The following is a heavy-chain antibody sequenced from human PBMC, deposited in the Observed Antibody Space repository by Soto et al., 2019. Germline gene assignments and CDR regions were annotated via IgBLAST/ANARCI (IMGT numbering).Heavy chain of an antibody. J-gene: IGHJ6*02. CDR1: GFTFRIYA. D-gene: IGHD2-15*01. CDR3: ARGDREDIAVVIGARPGEYGVDV. Sequence: VQLVESGGGVVQPGRSLRLSCAASGFTFRIYAMHWVRRAPGKGLECVAVISYDGSNKFYRDSVKGRFTISRDNSKNTLYLQINSLRYEDTAVYYCARGDREDIAVVIGARPGEYGVDVWGQGTTVTVSS. V-gene: IGHV3-30-3*01. CDR2: ISYDGSNK.